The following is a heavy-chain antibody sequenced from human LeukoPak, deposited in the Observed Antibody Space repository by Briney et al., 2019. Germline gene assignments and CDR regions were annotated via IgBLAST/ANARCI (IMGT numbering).Heavy chain of an antibody. CDR2: IYPRDGST. CDR3: ARDQEGFDY. Sequence: ASVKVSCKASGYTFTSNYIHWVRQAPGLGLEWMGMIYPRDGSTSYAQKFQGRVTVTRDTSTSTVHMELSGLRSEDTAVYYCARDQEGFDYWGQGTLVTVSS. J-gene: IGHJ4*02. CDR1: GYTFTSNY. V-gene: IGHV1-46*01.